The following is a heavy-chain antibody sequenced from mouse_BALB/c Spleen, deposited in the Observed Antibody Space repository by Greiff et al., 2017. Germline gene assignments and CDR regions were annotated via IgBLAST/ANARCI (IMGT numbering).Heavy chain of an antibody. CDR2: INPSTGYT. V-gene: IGHV1-7*01. D-gene: IGHD2-10*02. Sequence: QVQLQQSGAELAKPGASVKMSCKASGYTFTSYWMHWVKQRPGQGLEWIGYINPSTGYTEYNQKFKDKATLTADKSSSTAYMQLSSLTSEDSAVYYCAYGNYEGYFDVWGAGTTVTVSS. CDR3: AYGNYEGYFDV. CDR1: GYTFTSYW. J-gene: IGHJ1*01.